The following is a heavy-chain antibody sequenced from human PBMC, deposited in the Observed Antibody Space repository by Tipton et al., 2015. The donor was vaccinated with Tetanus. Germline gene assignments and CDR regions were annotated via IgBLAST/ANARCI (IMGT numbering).Heavy chain of an antibody. CDR1: GFTFTNAW. D-gene: IGHD2-21*02. CDR2: IWRDGTNK. Sequence: SLRLSCAASGFTFTNAWMSWVRQAPGKGLEWVALIWRDGTNKYYADSVKGRFTISRDNSKTTVYLEMNSLRVEGTAIYYCATDKSGGAWSGVEDWGQGAPVAVSS. J-gene: IGHJ4*02. V-gene: IGHV3-33*08. CDR3: ATDKSGGAWSGVED.